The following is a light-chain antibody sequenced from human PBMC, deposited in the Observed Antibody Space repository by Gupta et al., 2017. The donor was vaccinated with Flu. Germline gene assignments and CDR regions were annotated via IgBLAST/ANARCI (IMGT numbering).Light chain of an antibody. CDR2: EDN. V-gene: IGLV6-57*03. CDR1: TGSIARNY. Sequence: NFMLATPHFGADAPGKTVTIPCTRSTGSIARNYVQWYQQRPGRDPMSVIYEDNQRRSGVPDRFSASIDTSSNSASLTISGLKTEDAADYYRQSYDSSNVIFGGGTKLTVL. J-gene: IGLJ2*01. CDR3: QSYDSSNVI.